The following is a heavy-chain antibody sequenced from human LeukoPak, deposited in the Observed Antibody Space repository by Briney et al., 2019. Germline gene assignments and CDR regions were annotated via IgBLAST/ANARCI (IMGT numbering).Heavy chain of an antibody. CDR1: GFTFSSYW. D-gene: IGHD4-11*01. CDR2: IKQDGSEQ. Sequence: GGSLRLSCAASGFTFSSYWMSWVRQAPGKGLEWVANIKQDGSEQYYMDSVKGRFTISRDNAKNSLYLQMNSLRVEDTAVYYCARIRGGLTTLTTSGPFDYWGLGTLVTVSS. J-gene: IGHJ4*02. V-gene: IGHV3-7*01. CDR3: ARIRGGLTTLTTSGPFDY.